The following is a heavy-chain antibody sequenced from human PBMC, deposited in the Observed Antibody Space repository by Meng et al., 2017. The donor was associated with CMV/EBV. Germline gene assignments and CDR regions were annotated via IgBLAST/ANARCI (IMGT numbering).Heavy chain of an antibody. J-gene: IGHJ1*01. V-gene: IGHV3-21*01. CDR3: ARGEQLAEYFQH. CDR1: GFTFSSYS. Sequence: EVQLGESGGGLVKPGGSLRLSCAVSGFTFSSYSMNWVRQAPGKGLEWVSSISSSSSYIYYADSVKGRFTISRDNAKNSLYLQMNSLRAEDTAVYYCARGEQLAEYFQHWGQGTLVTVSS. CDR2: ISSSSSYI. D-gene: IGHD6-13*01.